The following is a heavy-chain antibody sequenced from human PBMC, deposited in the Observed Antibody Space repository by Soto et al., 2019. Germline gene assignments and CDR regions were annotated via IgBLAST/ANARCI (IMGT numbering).Heavy chain of an antibody. Sequence: GGSLRLSCAASGFTFSGSAMHWVRQASGKGLEWVGRIRSKANSYATAYAASVKGRFTISRDDSKNTAYLQMNSLKAEDTAVYYCTRPIDYGGNLDFDYWGQGTLVTVSS. CDR3: TRPIDYGGNLDFDY. V-gene: IGHV3-73*01. CDR2: IRSKANSYAT. J-gene: IGHJ4*02. CDR1: GFTFSGSA. D-gene: IGHD4-17*01.